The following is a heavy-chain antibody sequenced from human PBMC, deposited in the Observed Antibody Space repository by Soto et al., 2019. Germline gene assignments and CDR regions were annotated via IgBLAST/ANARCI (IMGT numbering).Heavy chain of an antibody. Sequence: GGSLRLSCAASGFTFSSYWMSWVRQAPGKGLEWVANIKQDGSEKYYVDSVKGRFTISRDNAKNSLYLQMNSLRAGDTAVYYCARRYCSSTSCYAWSYYYGMDVWGQGTTVTVSS. D-gene: IGHD2-2*01. CDR2: IKQDGSEK. CDR1: GFTFSSYW. CDR3: ARRYCSSTSCYAWSYYYGMDV. J-gene: IGHJ6*02. V-gene: IGHV3-7*01.